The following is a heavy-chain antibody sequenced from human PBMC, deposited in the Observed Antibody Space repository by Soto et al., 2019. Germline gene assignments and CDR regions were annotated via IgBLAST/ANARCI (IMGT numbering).Heavy chain of an antibody. CDR2: IHYSGSS. D-gene: IGHD6-19*01. CDR1: GGYISGGYYS. J-gene: IGHJ4*02. Sequence: PSETLSLTCAVSGGYISGGYYSWSWIRQPPGKGLEWIGYIHYSGSSTYNPSLKSRVTISLDTSTKQFSLKLSSLTAPDTAVFYCARGLEWMGFDYWGQGIPVTVSS. V-gene: IGHV4-61*01. CDR3: ARGLEWMGFDY.